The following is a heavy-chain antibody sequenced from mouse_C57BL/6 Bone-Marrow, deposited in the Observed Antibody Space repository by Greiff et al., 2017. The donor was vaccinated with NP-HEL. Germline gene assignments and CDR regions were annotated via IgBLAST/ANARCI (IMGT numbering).Heavy chain of an antibody. V-gene: IGHV1-18*01. CDR3: ARPTGTWYFDV. CDR1: GYTFTDYN. D-gene: IGHD4-1*02. CDR2: INPNNGGT. J-gene: IGHJ1*03. Sequence: VRLQQSGPELVKPGASVKIPCKASGYTFTDYNMDWVKQSHGRSLEWIGDINPNNGGTIYTQKFKGKATLTVDKSSSTAYMELRSLTSEDTAVYYCARPTGTWYFDVWGTGTTVTVSS.